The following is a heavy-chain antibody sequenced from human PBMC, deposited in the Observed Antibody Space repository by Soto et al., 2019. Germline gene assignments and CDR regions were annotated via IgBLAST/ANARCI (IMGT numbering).Heavy chain of an antibody. CDR1: GFTVSNAW. V-gene: IGHV3-15*01. CDR2: IKSKTDGGTT. J-gene: IGHJ4*02. D-gene: IGHD5-18*01. Sequence: EVQLVESGGGLVKPGGSLRLSCAASGFTVSNAWMSWVRQAPGKGLEWVGRIKSKTDGGTTEYDAPVEGRFTISRDDSKNTRYLQMNSLKPEDTAVYYCTRYSYGASEYWGQGTLVNVSS. CDR3: TRYSYGASEY.